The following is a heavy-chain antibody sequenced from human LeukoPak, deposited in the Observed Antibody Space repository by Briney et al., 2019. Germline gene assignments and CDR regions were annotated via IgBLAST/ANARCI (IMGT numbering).Heavy chain of an antibody. CDR2: IYYSGST. Sequence: PSETLSLTCTVSGGSISSGGYYWSWIRQHPGKGLEWIGYIYYSGSTNYNPSLKSRVTISVDTSKNQFSLKLSSVTAADTAVYYCARGVWSVVPAAISWFDPWGQGTLVTVSS. CDR1: GGSISSGGYY. J-gene: IGHJ5*02. CDR3: ARGVWSVVPAAISWFDP. D-gene: IGHD2-2*01. V-gene: IGHV4-61*08.